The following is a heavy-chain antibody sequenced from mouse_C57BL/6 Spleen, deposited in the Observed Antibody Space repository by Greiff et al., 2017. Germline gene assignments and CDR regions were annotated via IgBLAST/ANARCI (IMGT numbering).Heavy chain of an antibody. CDR2: IDPENGDT. V-gene: IGHV14-4*01. CDR1: GFNIKDAY. CDR3: TRAYDYDGNY. Sequence: VQLQQSGAELLRPGAPVKLSCTASGFNIKDAYMHWVKQRPEQGLARIGWIDPENGDTEYASKFQGKATITADTSSNTAYLQLSSLTSEDTAVYYCTRAYDYDGNYWGQGTLVTVSA. J-gene: IGHJ3*01. D-gene: IGHD2-4*01.